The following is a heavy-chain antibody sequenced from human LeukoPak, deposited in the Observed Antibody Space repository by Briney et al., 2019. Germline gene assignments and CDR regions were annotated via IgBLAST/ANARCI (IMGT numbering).Heavy chain of an antibody. J-gene: IGHJ3*02. CDR1: GFTFSGSA. CDR2: IRSKANSYAT. D-gene: IGHD2-21*02. V-gene: IGHV3-73*01. Sequence: GGSLRLSCAASGFTFSGSAMHWVRQASGKGLDWVGRIRSKANSYATAYAASVKGRFTISRDDSKNTAYLQMNSLKTEDTAVYYCTRPLITYCGGDCYAPDAFDIWGQGTMVIVSS. CDR3: TRPLITYCGGDCYAPDAFDI.